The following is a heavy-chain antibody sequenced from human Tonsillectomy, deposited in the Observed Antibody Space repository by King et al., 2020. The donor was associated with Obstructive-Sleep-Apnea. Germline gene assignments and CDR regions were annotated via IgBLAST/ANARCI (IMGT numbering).Heavy chain of an antibody. J-gene: IGHJ4*02. Sequence: QLQESGPGLVKPSQTLSLTCAVSGGSISSGGYSWSWIRQPPGKGLEWIGYIYYSGSTHYNPSLKSRVTISVDTSKNQFSLRLGSVTAADTAVYYCARGGDYGDYRTAVGADYWGQGTLVTVSS. CDR1: GGSISSGGYS. CDR3: ARGGDYGDYRTAVGADY. V-gene: IGHV4-30-4*07. D-gene: IGHD4-17*01. CDR2: IYYSGST.